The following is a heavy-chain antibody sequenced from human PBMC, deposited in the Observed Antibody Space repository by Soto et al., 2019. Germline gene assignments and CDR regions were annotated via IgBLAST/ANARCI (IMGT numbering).Heavy chain of an antibody. CDR2: IIPIFGTA. Sequence: QVQLVQSGAEVKKPGSSVKVSCKASGGTFSSYAISWVRQAPGQGLEWMGGIIPIFGTANYAQKLQGRVTITADESTSTAYMELSSLRSEDTAVYYCARGLRFRTHYYYGMDVWGQGTTVTVSS. CDR3: ARGLRFRTHYYYGMDV. CDR1: GGTFSSYA. D-gene: IGHD4-17*01. J-gene: IGHJ6*02. V-gene: IGHV1-69*01.